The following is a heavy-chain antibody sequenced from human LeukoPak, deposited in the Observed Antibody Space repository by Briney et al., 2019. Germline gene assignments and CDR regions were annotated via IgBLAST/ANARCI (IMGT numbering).Heavy chain of an antibody. J-gene: IGHJ4*02. Sequence: SETLSLTCAVYGGSFSGYYWSWIRQPPGKGLEWIGEINHSGSTNYNPSLKSRVTISVDTSKNQFSLKLSSVTAADTAVYYCARYYDSSGYWSTPHFDYWGQGTLVTVSS. CDR2: INHSGST. CDR1: GGSFSGYY. V-gene: IGHV4-34*01. CDR3: ARYYDSSGYWSTPHFDY. D-gene: IGHD3-22*01.